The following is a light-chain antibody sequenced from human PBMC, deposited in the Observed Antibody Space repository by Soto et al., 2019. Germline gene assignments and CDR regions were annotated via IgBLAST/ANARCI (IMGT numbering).Light chain of an antibody. Sequence: EIQMTQSPASLSASVGERVTLTCRASHTIATYLNWYQQKAGKVPEVLIYGTSTLQPGVPSRFTGSGYGTDFTFTINNVQPEDFATYYCQQFYYYPHTFGQGTKLEVK. J-gene: IGKJ2*01. V-gene: IGKV1-39*01. CDR1: HTIATY. CDR2: GTS. CDR3: QQFYYYPHT.